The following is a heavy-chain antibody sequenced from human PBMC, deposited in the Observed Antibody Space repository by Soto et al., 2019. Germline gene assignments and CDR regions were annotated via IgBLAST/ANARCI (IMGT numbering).Heavy chain of an antibody. CDR3: AHRVLRTVFGLVTTTAIYFDF. CDR1: GFSLTTSGVG. CDR2: IYWDDDK. D-gene: IGHD3-3*01. J-gene: IGHJ4*02. Sequence: QMTLNESGPTQVKPRQTLTLTCTFSGFSLTTSGVGVGWIRQSPGKAPEWLALIYWDDDKRYSPSLKSRLTITKDTSKNQVVLTMVDLDPADTATYYCAHRVLRTVFGLVTTTAIYFDFWGQGTPVAVSS. V-gene: IGHV2-5*02.